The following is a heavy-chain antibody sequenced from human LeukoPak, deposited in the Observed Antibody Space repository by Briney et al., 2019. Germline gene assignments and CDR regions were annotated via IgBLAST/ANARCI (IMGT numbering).Heavy chain of an antibody. D-gene: IGHD7-27*01. Sequence: GGSLRLSCAASGFTFSSYGMHWVRQAPGKGLEWVAVISYDGSNKYYADSVKGRFTISRDNSKNTLYLQMNSLRAEDTAVYYCARQSDWGNADYWGQGTLVTVSS. J-gene: IGHJ4*02. V-gene: IGHV3-30*03. CDR3: ARQSDWGNADY. CDR2: ISYDGSNK. CDR1: GFTFSSYG.